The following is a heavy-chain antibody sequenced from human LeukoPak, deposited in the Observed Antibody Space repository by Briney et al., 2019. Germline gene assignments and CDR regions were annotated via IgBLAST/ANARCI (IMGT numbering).Heavy chain of an antibody. Sequence: GASVKVSCKASGYTFTGYYMHWVRQAPGQGLEWMGWINPNSGGTNYAQKSQGRVTMTRDTSISTAYMELSRLRSDDTAVYYCASAMKDYGDYTCPFDYWGQGTLVTVSS. J-gene: IGHJ4*02. CDR3: ASAMKDYGDYTCPFDY. CDR1: GYTFTGYY. CDR2: INPNSGGT. V-gene: IGHV1-2*02. D-gene: IGHD4-17*01.